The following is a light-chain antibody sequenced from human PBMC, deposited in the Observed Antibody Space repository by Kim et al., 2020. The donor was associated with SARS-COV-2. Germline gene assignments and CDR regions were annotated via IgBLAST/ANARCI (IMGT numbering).Light chain of an antibody. V-gene: IGKV3D-11*01. CDR2: DAD. Sequence: PGEGGTRACRTSHGIDISLAWYHRTRDQPPRLLIYDADMRATGIPDRFCGSGSGTDFTLTIGGLDPEDFGVYFCQQRSKWHRAPSFGGGTKVDIK. J-gene: IGKJ4*01. CDR1: HGIDIS. CDR3: QQRSKWHRAPS.